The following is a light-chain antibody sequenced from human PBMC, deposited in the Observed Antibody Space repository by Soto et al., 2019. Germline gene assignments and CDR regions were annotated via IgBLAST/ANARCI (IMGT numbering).Light chain of an antibody. CDR2: GAS. V-gene: IGKV3D-20*02. CDR3: QQRSNWPSIT. Sequence: EVVLTQSPGTPSLSSGERATLSCRASQSVSSSYLACYQQKPGQAPRLLIYGASNRATGIPARFSASGSGTDFTLTISSLEPEDFAVYHCQQRSNWPSITFGQGTRLEIK. CDR1: QSVSSSY. J-gene: IGKJ5*01.